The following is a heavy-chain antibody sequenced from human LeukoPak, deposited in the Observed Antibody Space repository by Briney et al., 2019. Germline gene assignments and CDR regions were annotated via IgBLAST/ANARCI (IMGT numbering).Heavy chain of an antibody. D-gene: IGHD4-17*01. V-gene: IGHV3-30*03. Sequence: GGSLRLSCAASGFIFSNYGMHWVRHAPGKGLEWVAIISYDGSYKYYTDSVKGRVTISRDNSKDTLYLEMNSLTAEDTAVYFCARDPGYGQYMDCWGQGTLVTVSS. CDR3: ARDPGYGQYMDC. CDR1: GFIFSNYG. CDR2: ISYDGSYK. J-gene: IGHJ4*02.